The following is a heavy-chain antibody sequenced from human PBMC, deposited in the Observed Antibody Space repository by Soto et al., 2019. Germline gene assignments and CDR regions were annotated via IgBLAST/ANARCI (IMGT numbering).Heavy chain of an antibody. CDR1: GGSISSYY. J-gene: IGHJ4*02. D-gene: IGHD6-13*01. CDR2: IYHSGST. V-gene: IGHV4-59*12. CDR3: ARVPRAAAGTD. Sequence: SETLSLTCTVSGGSISSYYWSWVRQPPGKGLEWIGEIYHSGSTNYNPSLKSRVTMSVDKSKNQFSLMLSSVTAADTAVYYCARVPRAAAGTDWGQGTLVTVSS.